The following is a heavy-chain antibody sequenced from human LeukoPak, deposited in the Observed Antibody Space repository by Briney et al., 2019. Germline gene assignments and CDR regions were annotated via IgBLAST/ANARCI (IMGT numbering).Heavy chain of an antibody. D-gene: IGHD2-15*01. CDR1: GFTFSSYG. V-gene: IGHV3-23*01. CDR3: AKTQGYYDA. J-gene: IGHJ5*02. Sequence: PGGSLRLSCAASGFTFSSYGMSWVRQAPGKGLEWVSAISGSGGSTYYADSVKGPFTISRDNSKNTLFLQMNSLRADDTAVYYCAKTQGYYDAWGQGALVTVSS. CDR2: ISGSGGST.